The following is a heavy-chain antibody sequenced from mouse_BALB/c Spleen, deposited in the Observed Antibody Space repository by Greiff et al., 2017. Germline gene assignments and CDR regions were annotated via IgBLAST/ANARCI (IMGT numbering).Heavy chain of an antibody. CDR2: LWASGST. D-gene: IGHD2-1*01. Sequence: QVQLKESGPGLVAPSQTLSITCTVSGYSLTSYGVHWVRQPPGKGLEWLGVLWASGSTNYNSALMSRLSINKDNSKSQGFLKMNSLQTADTAMYDGAGGIYCGNFHYSDYWGQGTTLTVSS. CDR1: GYSLTSYG. CDR3: AGGIYCGNFHYSDY. V-gene: IGHV2-9*02. J-gene: IGHJ2*01.